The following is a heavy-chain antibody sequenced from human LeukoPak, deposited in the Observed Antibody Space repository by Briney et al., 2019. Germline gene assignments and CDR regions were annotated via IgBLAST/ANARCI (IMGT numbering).Heavy chain of an antibody. J-gene: IGHJ4*02. CDR2: SKHSGGS. V-gene: IGHV4-34*01. Sequence: MSSETLSLTCAVYGGSFSGYYLSWIRQPPGKGLEWIGESKHSGGSNYNPSLKGRVTISVDTSKNQFSLKLTSVTAADTAVYYCARGQWEVRGVIITHFDYWGQGSLVTVSS. CDR3: ARGQWEVRGVIITHFDY. D-gene: IGHD3-10*01. CDR1: GGSFSGYY.